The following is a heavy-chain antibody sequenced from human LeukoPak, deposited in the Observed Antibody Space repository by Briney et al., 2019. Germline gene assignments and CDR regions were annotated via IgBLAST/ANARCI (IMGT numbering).Heavy chain of an antibody. Sequence: GGSLRLSCAASGFTVSSNYMSWVRQAPGKGLEWVSVIYSGGSTYYADSVKGRFTISRDNSKNTLYLQMNSLRAEDTAVYYCARVWSGYYYGYFDYWGQETLVTVSS. J-gene: IGHJ4*02. CDR3: ARVWSGYYYGYFDY. D-gene: IGHD3-3*01. CDR2: IYSGGST. CDR1: GFTVSSNY. V-gene: IGHV3-53*01.